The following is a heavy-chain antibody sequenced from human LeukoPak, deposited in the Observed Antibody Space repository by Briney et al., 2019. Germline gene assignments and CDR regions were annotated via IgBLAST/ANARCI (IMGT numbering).Heavy chain of an antibody. Sequence: PGGSLRLSCAASGFTFSSYGMHWVRQAPGKGLEWVAFIRYDGSNKYYADSVKGRFTISRDNSKNTLYLQMNSLRAEDTAVYYCAKGVGYYDSSGYYYYFDYWGQGTLVTVSS. CDR3: AKGVGYYDSSGYYYYFDY. CDR1: GFTFSSYG. CDR2: IRYDGSNK. D-gene: IGHD3-22*01. J-gene: IGHJ4*02. V-gene: IGHV3-30*02.